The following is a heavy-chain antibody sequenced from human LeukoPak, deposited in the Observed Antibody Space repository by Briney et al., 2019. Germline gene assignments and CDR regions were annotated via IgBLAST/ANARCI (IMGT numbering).Heavy chain of an antibody. J-gene: IGHJ4*02. CDR1: GFTFNSSW. V-gene: IGHV3-30*09. CDR2: SFFNGVHK. Sequence: GGSLRLSCAASGFTFNSSWMSWVRQAPGKGLGWVAVSFFNGVHKFYADSVKGRFVISGDNSKNTIYLQMNRLRVEDTATYYCARVGNDSGWRDAFGYFESWGQGVLVTVSS. CDR3: ARVGNDSGWRDAFGYFES. D-gene: IGHD6-19*01.